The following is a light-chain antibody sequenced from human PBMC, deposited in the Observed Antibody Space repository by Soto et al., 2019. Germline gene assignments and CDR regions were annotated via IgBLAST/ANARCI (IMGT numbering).Light chain of an antibody. J-gene: IGKJ1*01. Sequence: VMTQSPATLSVSPGERATLSCRASQSVNSNLAWYQQKPGQAPRLLIFGASTRATGIPARFSGSGSGTEFTLTISSRQSEDFAVYYCQHYHNWPPWTFGQGTKVEIK. CDR1: QSVNSN. V-gene: IGKV3-15*01. CDR2: GAS. CDR3: QHYHNWPPWT.